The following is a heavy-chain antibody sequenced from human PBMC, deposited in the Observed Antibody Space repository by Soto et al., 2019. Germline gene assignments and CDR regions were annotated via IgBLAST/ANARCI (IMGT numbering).Heavy chain of an antibody. CDR3: ARDTPRFWSGYYHPDHFDY. Sequence: SETLSLTCTVSGGSISSYYWSWIRQPPGKGLEWIGYIYYSGSTNYNPSLKSRVTISVVTSKNQFSLKLSSVTAADTAVYYCARDTPRFWSGYYHPDHFDYWGQGTLVTVSS. CDR2: IYYSGST. J-gene: IGHJ4*02. D-gene: IGHD3-3*01. CDR1: GGSISSYY. V-gene: IGHV4-59*01.